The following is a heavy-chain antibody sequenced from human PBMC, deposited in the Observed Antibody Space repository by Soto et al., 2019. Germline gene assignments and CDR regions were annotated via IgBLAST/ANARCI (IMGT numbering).Heavy chain of an antibody. CDR1: GGTFSSYA. J-gene: IGHJ6*02. V-gene: IGHV1-69*13. D-gene: IGHD1-26*01. CDR2: IIPIFGTA. CDR3: ARVIKWELPWRFDMDV. Sequence: ASMKVSCKASGGTFSSYAISWVRQAPGQGLEWMGGIIPIFGTANYAQKFQGRVTITADESTSTAYMELSSLRSEDTAVYYCARVIKWELPWRFDMDVWGQGXTVTVFS.